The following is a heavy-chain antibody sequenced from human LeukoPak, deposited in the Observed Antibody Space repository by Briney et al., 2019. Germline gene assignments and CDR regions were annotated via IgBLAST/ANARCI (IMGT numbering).Heavy chain of an antibody. CDR3: ARERVFGVVKYYYYYMDV. D-gene: IGHD3-3*01. J-gene: IGHJ6*03. CDR2: INHSGST. CDR1: GGSFSGYY. Sequence: SETLSLTCAVYGGSFSGYYWSWIRQPPGKGLEWIGEINHSGSTNYNPSLKSRVTISVDTSKNQFSLKLSSVTAADTAVYYCARERVFGVVKYYYYYMDVWGKGTTVTVSS. V-gene: IGHV4-34*01.